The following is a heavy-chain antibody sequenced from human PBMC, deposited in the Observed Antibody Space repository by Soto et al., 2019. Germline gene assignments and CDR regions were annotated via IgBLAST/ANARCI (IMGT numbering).Heavy chain of an antibody. Sequence: EVQLVESGGGLVQPGVSLRLSCSASGFSFSSSAMHWVRQAPGKGLEYVSAVSNNGATTYYADSVKGRFTISRDNSKNTLYLELSSLRPEDTAVFYCVKDKGATIKKVTLDVWGQGTTVTVSS. D-gene: IGHD2-21*02. CDR1: GFSFSSSA. V-gene: IGHV3-64D*08. J-gene: IGHJ6*02. CDR2: VSNNGATT. CDR3: VKDKGATIKKVTLDV.